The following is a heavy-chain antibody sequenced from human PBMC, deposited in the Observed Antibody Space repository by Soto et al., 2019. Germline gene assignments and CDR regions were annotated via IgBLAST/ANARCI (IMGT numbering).Heavy chain of an antibody. J-gene: IGHJ4*02. CDR1: GDSVSSNSAA. CDR3: ARVPGNFWSGYYKGCYY. CDR2: TYYRSKWYN. V-gene: IGHV6-1*01. D-gene: IGHD3-3*01. Sequence: SQTLSLTCAISGDSVSSNSAAWNWIRQSPTRGLEWLGRTYYRSKWYNDYAVSVKSRITINPDTSKNQLSLQLNSVTPVDTAGYSCARVPGNFWSGYYKGCYYWGKGPLGT.